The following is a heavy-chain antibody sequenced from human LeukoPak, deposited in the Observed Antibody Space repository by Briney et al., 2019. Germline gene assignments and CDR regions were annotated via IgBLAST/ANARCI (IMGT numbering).Heavy chain of an antibody. Sequence: QPGRSLRLSCVASGFTFSRYWMSWVRQAPGKGLEWVAKIKQDGSGQYYLDSVKGRFTISRDNAKNSLYLQMNSLRAEDTAVYFCTTGYSSGWYNEGNYWGQGTLVTVSS. V-gene: IGHV3-7*01. CDR1: GFTFSRYW. CDR3: TTGYSSGWYNEGNY. CDR2: IKQDGSGQ. J-gene: IGHJ4*02. D-gene: IGHD6-19*01.